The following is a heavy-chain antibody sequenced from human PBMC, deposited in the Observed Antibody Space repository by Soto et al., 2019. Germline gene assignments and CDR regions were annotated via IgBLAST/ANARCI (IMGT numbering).Heavy chain of an antibody. CDR3: ARGALRSGGLYYGMAV. V-gene: IGHV3-11*05. D-gene: IGHD6-19*01. CDR2: ISSSSSYT. CDR1: GFTFSYYY. J-gene: IGHJ6*02. Sequence: QVQLVESGGGLVKPGGSLRLSCAASGFTFSYYYMTWIRQAPGKELEWVSYISSSSSYTNYADSVKGRFTISRDNAKNSLYLQINSLRAEDTAVYYCARGALRSGGLYYGMAVWGQGTTVTVAS.